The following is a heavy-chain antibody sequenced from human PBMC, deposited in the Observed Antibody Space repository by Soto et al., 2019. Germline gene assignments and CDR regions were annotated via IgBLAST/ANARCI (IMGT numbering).Heavy chain of an antibody. V-gene: IGHV1-69*13. Sequence: SVKVSCKASGGTFSSYAISWVRQAPGQGLEWMGGIIPIFGTANYAQKFQGRVTITADESTSTAYMELSSLRSEDTAVYYCAGDGTTSYYDILTGTPESGSGPYYYYGMDVWGQGTTVTVSS. D-gene: IGHD3-9*01. J-gene: IGHJ6*02. CDR1: GGTFSSYA. CDR2: IIPIFGTA. CDR3: AGDGTTSYYDILTGTPESGSGPYYYYGMDV.